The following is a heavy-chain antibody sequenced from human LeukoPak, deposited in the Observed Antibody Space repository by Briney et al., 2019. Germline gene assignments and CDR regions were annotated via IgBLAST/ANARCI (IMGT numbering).Heavy chain of an antibody. CDR2: ITHSGST. CDR3: ARYTMAAAPRFDN. CDR1: DGSFTSIY. D-gene: IGHD3-10*01. V-gene: IGHV4-34*01. J-gene: IGHJ4*02. Sequence: SETLSLTCAVHDGSFTSIYWSWIRQPPGRGLEWIGEITHSGSTNYNPSLKSRVTISLDTSKNQFSLKLNSVTAADAAVYYCARYTMAAAPRFDNWGQGTLVAVPS.